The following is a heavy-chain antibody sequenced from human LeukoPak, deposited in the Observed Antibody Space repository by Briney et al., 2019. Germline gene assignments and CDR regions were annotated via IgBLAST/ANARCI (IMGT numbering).Heavy chain of an antibody. J-gene: IGHJ4*02. CDR2: INSDGSST. V-gene: IGHV3-74*01. D-gene: IGHD5-24*01. CDR1: GFTFSSYW. Sequence: GGSLRLSCAASGFTFSSYWMHWVRQAPGKGLVWVSRINSDGSSTSYADSVKGRFTISRDNAKNTLYLQMNSLRAEDTAVYYCARVQNRRHGYNSLLVWGQGTLVTVSS. CDR3: ARVQNRRHGYNSLLV.